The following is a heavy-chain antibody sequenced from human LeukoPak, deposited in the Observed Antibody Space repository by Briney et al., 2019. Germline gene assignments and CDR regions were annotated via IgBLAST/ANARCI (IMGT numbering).Heavy chain of an antibody. D-gene: IGHD3-10*01. CDR1: GFTFSDYA. CDR2: ISGSAETT. J-gene: IGHJ6*03. CDR3: AKGWWFGDLTDYFYYMDV. V-gene: IGHV3-23*01. Sequence: PGGSLRLSCEASGFTFSDYAMNWVRQAPGKGLEWVSAISGSAETTYYADSMKGRFTISRDNSKNTLYLQMSSLRAEDTAVYHRAKGWWFGDLTDYFYYMDVWGKGTTVTVSS.